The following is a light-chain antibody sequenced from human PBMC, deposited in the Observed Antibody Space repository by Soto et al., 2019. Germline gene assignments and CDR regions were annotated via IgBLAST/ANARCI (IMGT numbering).Light chain of an antibody. CDR1: SSNIGSNY. V-gene: IGLV1-47*01. J-gene: IGLJ2*01. CDR2: RNN. CDR3: AAWDDSLSGVV. Sequence: QPVLTQPPSASGTPGQRVTISCSGSSSNIGSNYVYWYQQLPVTAPKLLIYRNNQRPSGVPDRFSGSKSGTSASLAISGLRSEDEADYYCAAWDDSLSGVVFGGGTKLTVL.